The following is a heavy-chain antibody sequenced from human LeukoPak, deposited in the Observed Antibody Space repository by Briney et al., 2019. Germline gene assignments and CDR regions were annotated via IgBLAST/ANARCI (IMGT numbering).Heavy chain of an antibody. CDR2: VSGSGSKT. CDR1: RFALSSHA. Sequence: GGALRLSRAASRFALSSHAMNWVRQAPAKGLEWVSIVSGSGSKTYYTDSVKGRFTISKDNSKNTLYLQMNSLTAEDTALYYCAKDRHGYYQPVDYWGQGTLVTVSS. CDR3: AKDRHGYYQPVDY. J-gene: IGHJ4*02. D-gene: IGHD3-22*01. V-gene: IGHV3-23*01.